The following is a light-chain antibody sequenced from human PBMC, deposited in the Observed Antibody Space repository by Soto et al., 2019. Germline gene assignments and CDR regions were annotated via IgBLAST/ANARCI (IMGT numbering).Light chain of an antibody. CDR2: DAS. CDR3: PEHYSYCP. V-gene: IGKV1-5*01. Sequence: IQMTQAPSTVSASVGEGVTITCRASQSISSWLAWYQQKPGKAPKLLIYDASSLESGVPSRFSGSGSVTEYALTIGSLALSAFLTYCSPEHYSYCPLGAGTKVDIK. CDR1: QSISSW. J-gene: IGKJ4*02.